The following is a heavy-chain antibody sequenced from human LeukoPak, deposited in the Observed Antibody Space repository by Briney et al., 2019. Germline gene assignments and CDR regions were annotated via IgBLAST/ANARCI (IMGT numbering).Heavy chain of an antibody. V-gene: IGHV4-34*01. D-gene: IGHD2-15*01. J-gene: IGHJ5*02. Sequence: SETLSLTCAVYGGSFSGYYWSWIRQPPEKGLEWIGEINHSGSTNYNPSLKSRVTISVDTSKNQFSLKLSSVTAADTAVYYCARGYCSGGSCYSFRWFDPWGQGTLVTVSS. CDR1: GGSFSGYY. CDR3: ARGYCSGGSCYSFRWFDP. CDR2: INHSGST.